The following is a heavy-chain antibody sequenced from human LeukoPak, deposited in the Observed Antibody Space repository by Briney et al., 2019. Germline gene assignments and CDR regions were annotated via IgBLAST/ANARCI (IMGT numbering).Heavy chain of an antibody. CDR2: IIPIFGTA. Sequence: ASVKVSCKASGGTFSSYAISWVRQAPGQGLEWMGGIIPIFGTANYAQKFQGRVTITADESTSTAYMELSSLRSEDTAVYYCARDRGYDFWSGYSLGYFDYWGQGTLVTVSS. CDR3: ARDRGYDFWSGYSLGYFDY. J-gene: IGHJ4*02. CDR1: GGTFSSYA. V-gene: IGHV1-69*13. D-gene: IGHD3-3*01.